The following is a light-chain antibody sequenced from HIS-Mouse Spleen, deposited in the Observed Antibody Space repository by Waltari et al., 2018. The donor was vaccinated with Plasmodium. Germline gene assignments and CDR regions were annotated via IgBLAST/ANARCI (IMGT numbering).Light chain of an antibody. Sequence: QSALTQPPSASGSPGQSVTISCTGTSSDVGGSNYVSWYQQHPGKPPKLMIYELSNRPSGAPDRFSGSKSGNTASLTVSGLQAEDEADYYCSSYAGSNNLVFGGGTKLTVL. CDR3: SSYAGSNNLV. J-gene: IGLJ2*01. CDR1: SSDVGGSNY. V-gene: IGLV2-8*01. CDR2: ELS.